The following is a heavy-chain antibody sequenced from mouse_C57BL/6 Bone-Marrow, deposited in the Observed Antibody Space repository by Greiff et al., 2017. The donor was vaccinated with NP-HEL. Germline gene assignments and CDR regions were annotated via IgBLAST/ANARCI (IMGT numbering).Heavy chain of an antibody. Sequence: EVQLQESGPGLVKPSQSLSLTCSVTGYSITSGYYWNWIRQFPGNKLEWMGYISYDGSNNYNPSLKNRISITRDTSKNQFFLKLNSVTTEDTATYYCASTNYYGSSSWFAYWGQGTLVTVSA. CDR1: GYSITSGYY. V-gene: IGHV3-6*01. CDR3: ASTNYYGSSSWFAY. J-gene: IGHJ3*01. CDR2: ISYDGSN. D-gene: IGHD1-1*01.